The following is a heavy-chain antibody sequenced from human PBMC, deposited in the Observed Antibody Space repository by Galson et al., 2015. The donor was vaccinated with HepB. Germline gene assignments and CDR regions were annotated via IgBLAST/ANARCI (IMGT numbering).Heavy chain of an antibody. V-gene: IGHV3-30-3*01. D-gene: IGHD6-19*01. CDR1: GFTFSSYA. CDR3: ARDDQQWLLDNYYYGMDV. CDR2: ISYDGSNK. J-gene: IGHJ6*02. Sequence: SLRLSCAASGFTFSSYAMHWVRQAPGKGLQWVGVISYDGSNKYYADSVKGRFTISRGKSTNTLYLQMNSQRAEDTAVYYCARDDQQWLLDNYYYGMDVWGQGTTVTVSS.